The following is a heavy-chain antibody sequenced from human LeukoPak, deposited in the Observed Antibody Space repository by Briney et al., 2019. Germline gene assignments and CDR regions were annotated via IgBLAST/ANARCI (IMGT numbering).Heavy chain of an antibody. D-gene: IGHD6-13*01. Sequence: GGSLRLSCAASGFTFSDYDMSWVRQAPGKGLEWVSYISSSGSTIYYADSVKGRFTISRDNAKNSLYLQMNSLRAEDTAVYYCARDRHSSSTLGNWFDPWGQGTLVTVPS. CDR2: ISSSGSTI. J-gene: IGHJ5*02. CDR1: GFTFSDYD. V-gene: IGHV3-11*01. CDR3: ARDRHSSSTLGNWFDP.